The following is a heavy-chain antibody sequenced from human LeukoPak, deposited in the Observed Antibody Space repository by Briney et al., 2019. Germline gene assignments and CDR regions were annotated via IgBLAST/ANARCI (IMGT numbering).Heavy chain of an antibody. V-gene: IGHV3-23*01. J-gene: IGHJ4*02. CDR1: GFPFSSYA. CDR2: ISVNGGGT. CDR3: AILSGSFVGY. Sequence: GGSLRLSCAASGFPFSSYAMSWVRQAPGKGLGWVSSISVNGGGTYSSDSVKGRFTISRDNSKNTLHVQMNSLRAEDTAVYYCAILSGSFVGYWGQGTLVTVSS. D-gene: IGHD1-26*01.